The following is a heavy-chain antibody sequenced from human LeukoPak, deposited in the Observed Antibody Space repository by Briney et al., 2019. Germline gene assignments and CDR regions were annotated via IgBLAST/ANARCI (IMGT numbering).Heavy chain of an antibody. Sequence: SETLSLTCTVSGGSINNYYWNWIRQPPGKGLEWVGYTHDSGTANYNPSLKSRVTMSIDTAKNQFSLRLNSVTAADTAVYYCARFSWGNNWFDPWGQGTLVIVSS. CDR2: THDSGTA. CDR1: GGSINNYY. V-gene: IGHV4-59*01. J-gene: IGHJ5*02. D-gene: IGHD3-16*01. CDR3: ARFSWGNNWFDP.